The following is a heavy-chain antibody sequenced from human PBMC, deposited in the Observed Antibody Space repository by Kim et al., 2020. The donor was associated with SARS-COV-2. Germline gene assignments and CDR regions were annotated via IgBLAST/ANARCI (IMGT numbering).Heavy chain of an antibody. CDR1: GFTFSSYG. CDR2: IWYDGSNK. CDR3: ARWGATQKTSWQQLGEAIDY. Sequence: GGSLRLSCAASGFTFSSYGMHWVRQAPGKGLEWVAVIWYDGSNKYYADSVKGRFTISRDNSKNTLYLQMNSLRAEDTAVYYCARWGATQKTSWQQLGEAIDYWGQGTLVTVSS. V-gene: IGHV3-33*01. J-gene: IGHJ4*02. D-gene: IGHD6-13*01.